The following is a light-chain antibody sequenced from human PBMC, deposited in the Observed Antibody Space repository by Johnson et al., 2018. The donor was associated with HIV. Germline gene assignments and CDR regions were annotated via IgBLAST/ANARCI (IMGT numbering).Light chain of an antibody. CDR2: ENN. Sequence: VLTQPPSVSAAPGQKVTISCSGSSSNIGNNYVSWYQQLPGTAPKLLIYENNKRPSGIPDRFSGSKSGTSATLGITGLQTGYEADYYCGPWDSSLSAGRYVFGTGTKVTVL. CDR3: GPWDSSLSAGRYV. V-gene: IGLV1-51*02. J-gene: IGLJ1*01. CDR1: SSNIGNNY.